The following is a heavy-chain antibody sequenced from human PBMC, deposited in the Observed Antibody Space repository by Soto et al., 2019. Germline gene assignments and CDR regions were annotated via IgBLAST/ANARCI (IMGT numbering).Heavy chain of an antibody. J-gene: IGHJ6*02. CDR2: ISYSGST. D-gene: IGHD2-2*01. CDR3: ARDVLGYCTTTSCFYGLDV. Sequence: SETLSLTCTVSGGSIRTHYWSWIRQPPGEGLEYIGYISYSGSTNYNPSLQTRLKISVDTSKNQFSLKLRSLTAADTAVYYCARDVLGYCTTTSCFYGLDVWGQGTTVTVSS. V-gene: IGHV4-59*11. CDR1: GGSIRTHY.